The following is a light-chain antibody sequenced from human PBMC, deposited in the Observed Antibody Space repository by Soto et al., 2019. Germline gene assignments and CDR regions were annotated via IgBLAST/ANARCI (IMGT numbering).Light chain of an antibody. CDR1: QSITSY. Sequence: DIQMTQSPSSLSASVGDRVTITCRASQSITSYLIWYQLKPGKAPTLLIFAASSLQSGVPSRFSGSGSGTDFTLTISSLQPEDFATYYCQQSDSMPLTFGGGTKLEIK. V-gene: IGKV1-39*01. CDR3: QQSDSMPLT. CDR2: AAS. J-gene: IGKJ4*01.